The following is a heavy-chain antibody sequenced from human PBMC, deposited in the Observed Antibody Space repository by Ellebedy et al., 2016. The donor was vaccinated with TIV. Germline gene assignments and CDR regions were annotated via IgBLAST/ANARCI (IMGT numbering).Heavy chain of an antibody. CDR1: GFTFSSYW. CDR2: IKEDGTDK. V-gene: IGHV3-7*01. D-gene: IGHD1-1*01. CDR3: AKDCGWNLVDY. Sequence: GESLKISXAASGFTFSSYWMIWVRQAPGKDLEWVANIKEDGTDKNYVESVRGRFTISRDNAKNSLYLQMNNLSAEDTAVYYCAKDCGWNLVDYWGQGTLVTVST. J-gene: IGHJ4*02.